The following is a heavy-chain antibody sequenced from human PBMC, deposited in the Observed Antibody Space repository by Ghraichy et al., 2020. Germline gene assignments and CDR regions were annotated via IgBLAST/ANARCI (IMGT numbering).Heavy chain of an antibody. D-gene: IGHD3-10*02. CDR3: AKGQYDRGLYYAMDV. V-gene: IGHV3-30*02. CDR1: GFTFRSFG. Sequence: GGSLRLSCAASGFTFRSFGMHWVRQAPGKGLEWVAFIRYDGSNKDYADSVKGRFTISRDDSKNTLYLEVDSLSSEDTAVYYCAKGQYDRGLYYAMDVWGQGTTVSVSS. CDR2: IRYDGSNK. J-gene: IGHJ6*02.